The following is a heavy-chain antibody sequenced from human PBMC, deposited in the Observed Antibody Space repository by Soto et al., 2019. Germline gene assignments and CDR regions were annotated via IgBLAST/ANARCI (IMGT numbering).Heavy chain of an antibody. CDR1: KFSFNNYW. D-gene: IGHD6-13*01. CDR3: VREPWGFSGTWYDY. V-gene: IGHV3-74*01. Sequence: GGSLRLSCAASKFSFNNYWMHWVRQVPGKGPAWVSRINHDGSKTEYADSVKGRFTISRDNTNNTLYLQMDSLRVEDTAMYYCVREPWGFSGTWYDYWGQGTLVTVSS. J-gene: IGHJ4*02. CDR2: INHDGSKT.